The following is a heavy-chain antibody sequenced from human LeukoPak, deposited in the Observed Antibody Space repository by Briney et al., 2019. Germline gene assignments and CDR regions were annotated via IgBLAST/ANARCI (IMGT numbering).Heavy chain of an antibody. CDR1: GGSISSGSYY. CDR2: IYTSGST. V-gene: IGHV4-61*02. Sequence: SGTLSLTCTVSGGSISSGSYYWSWIRQPAGKGLEWIGRIYTSGSTNYNPSLKSRVTISVDTSKNQFSLKLSSVTAADTAVYYCARSCSSTSCFNWFDPWGQGTLVTVSS. CDR3: ARSCSSTSCFNWFDP. J-gene: IGHJ5*02. D-gene: IGHD2-2*01.